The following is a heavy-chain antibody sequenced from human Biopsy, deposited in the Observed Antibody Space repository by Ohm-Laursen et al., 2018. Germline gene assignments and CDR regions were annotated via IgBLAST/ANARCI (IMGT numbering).Heavy chain of an antibody. Sequence: SETLSLTCTVSGGSFTGHYWSWIRQPPGEGLEWIGHISYTGYTSYNASLKSRVTISVDTSRNHFFLRLSSLTAADTAVYYCARGSNDFGGLYFPRWGQGTLLTVSS. CDR1: GGSFTGHY. D-gene: IGHD4-23*01. J-gene: IGHJ4*02. V-gene: IGHV4-59*11. CDR2: ISYTGYT. CDR3: ARGSNDFGGLYFPR.